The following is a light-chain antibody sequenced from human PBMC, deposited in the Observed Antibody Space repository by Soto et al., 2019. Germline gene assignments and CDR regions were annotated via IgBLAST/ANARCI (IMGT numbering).Light chain of an antibody. CDR2: EVN. V-gene: IGLV2-8*01. J-gene: IGLJ1*01. CDR3: SSYAGSSNV. CDR1: SSDVGGYNY. Sequence: QPVLTQPPSASGSRGQSVAISCTGTSSDVGGYNYVSWYQQHPGKAPKLMIYEVNKRPSGVPDRFSGSKSGNTASLTVSGLQAEDEADYYYSSYAGSSNVFGTGTKLTVL.